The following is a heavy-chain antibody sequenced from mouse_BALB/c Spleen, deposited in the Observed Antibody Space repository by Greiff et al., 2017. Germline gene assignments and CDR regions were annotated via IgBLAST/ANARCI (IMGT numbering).Heavy chain of an antibody. CDR1: GYTFTDYN. Sequence: EVKLMESGPELVKPGASVKIPCKASGYTFTDYNMDWVKQSHGKSLEWIGDINPNNGGTIYNQKFKGKATLTVDKSSSTAYMELRSLTSEDTAVYYCARSDSLYGNWFAYWGQGTLVTVSA. D-gene: IGHD2-1*01. CDR3: ARSDSLYGNWFAY. V-gene: IGHV1-18*01. CDR2: INPNNGGT. J-gene: IGHJ3*01.